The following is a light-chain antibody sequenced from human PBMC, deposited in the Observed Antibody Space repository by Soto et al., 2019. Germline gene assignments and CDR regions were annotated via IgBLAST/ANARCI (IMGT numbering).Light chain of an antibody. J-gene: IGLJ3*02. CDR1: SSDVGGYNY. CDR2: DVT. Sequence: QSALTQPASVSGSPGQSITISCTGTSSDVGGYNYVSWYQQDPGKAPKLMIYDVTNRPSGVSNRFSGSKSGNTASLTISGLQAEDEADYHCTSYTSSITRYVFGGGTKLTVL. V-gene: IGLV2-14*01. CDR3: TSYTSSITRYV.